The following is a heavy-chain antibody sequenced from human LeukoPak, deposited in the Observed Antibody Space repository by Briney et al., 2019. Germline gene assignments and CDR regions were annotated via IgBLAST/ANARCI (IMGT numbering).Heavy chain of an antibody. V-gene: IGHV3-30-3*01. CDR2: ISYDGSNK. CDR1: GFSFSSYA. CDR3: ARDLHKDYGDYVGY. Sequence: GRSLRLSCAASGFSFSSYAMPWVRQAPGKGLEWVAVISYDGSNKYYADSVKGRFTISRDNSKNTLYLQMNSLRAEDTAVYYCARDLHKDYGDYVGYWGQGTLVTVSS. J-gene: IGHJ4*02. D-gene: IGHD4-17*01.